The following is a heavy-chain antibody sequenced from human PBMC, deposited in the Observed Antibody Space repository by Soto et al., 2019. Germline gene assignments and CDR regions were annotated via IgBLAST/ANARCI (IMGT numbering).Heavy chain of an antibody. CDR2: IDHPGGT. V-gene: IGHV4-34*01. CDR1: GGSLSDYF. J-gene: IGHJ6*02. CDR3: ARGRQHRSAAYKGYGYYGMDV. Sequence: QVQLQQWGAGLLKPSETLSLTCAVYGGSLSDYFWSWIRQSPGRGLEWIGEIDHPGGTNYNPSLKSRVTISLDTSNNQFSLNLSSVTAADTAVYYCARGRQHRSAAYKGYGYYGMDVWGRGTTVTVSS. D-gene: IGHD2-15*01.